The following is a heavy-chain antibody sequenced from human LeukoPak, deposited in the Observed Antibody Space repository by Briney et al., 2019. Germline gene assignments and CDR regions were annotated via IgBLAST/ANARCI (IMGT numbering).Heavy chain of an antibody. CDR3: GRQVAASYGDYYDY. Sequence: SSETLSLTCTVSGGSISSSSYYWGWIRLPPGKGLEWIGSIYYSGRIYYNPSLRSRVTISLDTSKNQFSLKLSSVTAADTGVYYCGRQVAASYGDYYDYWGQGTLVTVSS. J-gene: IGHJ4*02. D-gene: IGHD6-19*01. V-gene: IGHV4-39*01. CDR2: IYYSGRI. CDR1: GGSISSSSYY.